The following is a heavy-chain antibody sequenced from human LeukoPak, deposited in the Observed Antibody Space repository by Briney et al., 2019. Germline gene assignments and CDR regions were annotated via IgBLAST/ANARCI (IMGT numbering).Heavy chain of an antibody. D-gene: IGHD3-10*01. J-gene: IGHJ5*02. Sequence: SQTLSLTCTVSGGSISSGSYYWSWIRQPAGKGLEWIGRIYTSGSTNYNPSLKSRVTISVDTSKNQFSLKLSSVTAADTAVYYCARAGPFGNWFDPWGQGTLVTVSS. CDR2: IYTSGST. V-gene: IGHV4-61*02. CDR1: GGSISSGSYY. CDR3: ARAGPFGNWFDP.